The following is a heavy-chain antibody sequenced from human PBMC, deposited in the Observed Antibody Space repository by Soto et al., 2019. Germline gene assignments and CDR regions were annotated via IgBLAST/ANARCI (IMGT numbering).Heavy chain of an antibody. CDR1: GGSISSSSYY. Sequence: SETLSLTCTVSGGSISSSSYYWGWIRQPPGKGLEWIGSIYYSGSTYYNPSLKSRVTISVDTSKNQFSLKLSSVTAADTAVYYCAGAVTIFGVVIGRVENNWFDPWGQGTLVTVSS. D-gene: IGHD3-3*01. CDR2: IYYSGST. V-gene: IGHV4-39*01. J-gene: IGHJ5*02. CDR3: AGAVTIFGVVIGRVENNWFDP.